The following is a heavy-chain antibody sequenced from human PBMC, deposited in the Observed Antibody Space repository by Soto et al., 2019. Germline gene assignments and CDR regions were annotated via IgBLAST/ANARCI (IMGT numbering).Heavy chain of an antibody. CDR3: ARAYSGSGSPKF. V-gene: IGHV1-2*02. D-gene: IGHD3-10*01. CDR1: GYTFTDNY. Sequence: ASVKVSFKASGYTFTDNYLHWVRQAPGQGLEWMGWINPKSGGTDFAQKFQGRVTMTRDTAISTAYMELSRLRFDDTAVYYCARAYSGSGSPKFWGQGTLVTVSS. CDR2: INPKSGGT. J-gene: IGHJ4*02.